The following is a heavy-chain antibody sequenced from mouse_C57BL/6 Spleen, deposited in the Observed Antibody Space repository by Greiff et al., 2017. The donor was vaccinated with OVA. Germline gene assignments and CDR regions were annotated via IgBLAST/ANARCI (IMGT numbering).Heavy chain of an antibody. CDR1: GYTFTSYW. CDR3: ASWGLLRPY. CDR2: IDPSDSYT. V-gene: IGHV1-50*01. Sequence: QVQLQQPGAELVKPGASVKLSCKASGYTFTSYWMQWVKQRPGQGLEWIGEIDPSDSYTNYNQKFKGKATLTVDTSSSTAYMQLSGLTSEDSAVYYCASWGLLRPYWGQGTLVTVSA. J-gene: IGHJ3*01. D-gene: IGHD2-3*01.